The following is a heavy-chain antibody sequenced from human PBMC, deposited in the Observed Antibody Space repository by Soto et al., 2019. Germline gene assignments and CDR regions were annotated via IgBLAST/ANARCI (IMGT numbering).Heavy chain of an antibody. J-gene: IGHJ4*02. CDR1: GDSVSSGVDF. Sequence: QVQLQESSPGLVKPSQTLSLTCSVSGDSVSSGVDFWSWIRQPPGKGLEWIGYVSYTGNTYYNPSLKSRVTILIDTSKNQFSLNLKSVTAADTAVYYCARARPILGAKTFFDYWGQGTVVTVSS. D-gene: IGHD1-26*01. CDR3: ARARPILGAKTFFDY. CDR2: VSYTGNT. V-gene: IGHV4-31*03.